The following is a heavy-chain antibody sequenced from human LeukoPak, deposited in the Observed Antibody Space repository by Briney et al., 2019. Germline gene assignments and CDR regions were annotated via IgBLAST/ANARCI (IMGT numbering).Heavy chain of an antibody. CDR3: ARQTTSSWYLNRAYMDV. CDR1: GYNFTNYW. Sequence: GESLKISFKGSGYNFTNYWICWVRQMPGKGLEWMGIIYPGDSDTRYSPSFQGQVTISADKSICTAYLQWGSLKASDTAMYYCARQTTSSWYLNRAYMDVWGKGTTVTVSS. J-gene: IGHJ6*03. D-gene: IGHD6-13*01. V-gene: IGHV5-51*01. CDR2: IYPGDSDT.